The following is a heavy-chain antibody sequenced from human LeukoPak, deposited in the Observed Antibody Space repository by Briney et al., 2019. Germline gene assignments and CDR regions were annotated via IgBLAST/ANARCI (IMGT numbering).Heavy chain of an antibody. J-gene: IGHJ4*02. CDR2: INPNSGGT. V-gene: IGHV1-2*02. CDR1: GYTFTGFY. Sequence: APVKVSCKASGYTFTGFYIHWVRQAPGQGLEWMGWINPNSGGTNYAQKFQGRVTMTRDTSISTAYMELSRLRSDDTAVYYCASVAGTAGTFDYWGQGTLVTVSS. D-gene: IGHD6-19*01. CDR3: ASVAGTAGTFDY.